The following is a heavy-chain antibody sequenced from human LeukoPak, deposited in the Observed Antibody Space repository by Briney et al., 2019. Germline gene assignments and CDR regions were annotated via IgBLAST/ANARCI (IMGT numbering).Heavy chain of an antibody. CDR1: GYTFTGYY. Sequence: VASVKVSCKASGYTFTGYYMHWVRQAPGQGLEWMGWINPNSGGTNYAQKLQGRVTMTTDTSTSTAYMELRSLRSDDTAVYYCARDSYYYGSENWFDPWGQGTLVTVSS. V-gene: IGHV1-2*02. CDR2: INPNSGGT. CDR3: ARDSYYYGSENWFDP. J-gene: IGHJ5*02. D-gene: IGHD3-10*01.